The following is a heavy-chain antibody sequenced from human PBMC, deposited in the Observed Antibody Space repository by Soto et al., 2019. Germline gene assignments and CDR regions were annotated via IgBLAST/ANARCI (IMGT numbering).Heavy chain of an antibody. CDR1: GGSISSGGYY. D-gene: IGHD4-17*01. J-gene: IGHJ5*02. CDR2: IYYSGST. V-gene: IGHV4-30-4*01. CDR3: ARGAVPTNLSGFDP. Sequence: SETLSLTCTVSGGSISSGGYYWSWIRQPPGKGLEWIGYIYYSGSTYYNPSLKSRVTISVDTSKNQFSLKLSSVTAADTAVYYCARGAVPTNLSGFDPWGQGTLVTVSS.